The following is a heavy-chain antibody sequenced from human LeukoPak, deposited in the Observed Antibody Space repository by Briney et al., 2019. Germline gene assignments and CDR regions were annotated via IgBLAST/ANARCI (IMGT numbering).Heavy chain of an antibody. J-gene: IGHJ6*02. D-gene: IGHD5-18*01. CDR1: GGTFSSYI. V-gene: IGHV1-69*02. CDR2: IIPILGIA. Sequence: SVKVSCKASGGTFSSYIISWVRQAPGQGLEWMGRIIPILGIANYAQKFQGRVTITADKSTSTAYMELSSLRSEDTAVYYCARRDSSDYYYYGMDVWGQGTTVTVSS. CDR3: ARRDSSDYYYYGMDV.